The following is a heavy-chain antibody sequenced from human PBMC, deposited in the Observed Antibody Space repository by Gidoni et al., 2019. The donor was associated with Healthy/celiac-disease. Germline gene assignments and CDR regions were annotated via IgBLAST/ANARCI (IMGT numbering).Heavy chain of an antibody. D-gene: IGHD2-2*03. J-gene: IGHJ4*02. CDR3: AKDLGIVVVPAALGY. V-gene: IGHV3-30*18. CDR2: ISYDGSNK. Sequence: QVQLVESGGGVVQPGRSLRLSCAASGFTFSSYGMHWVRQAPGKGLEWVAVISYDGSNKYYADSVKGRFTISRDNSKNTLYLQMNSLRAEDTAVYYCAKDLGIVVVPAALGYWGQGTLVTVSS. CDR1: GFTFSSYG.